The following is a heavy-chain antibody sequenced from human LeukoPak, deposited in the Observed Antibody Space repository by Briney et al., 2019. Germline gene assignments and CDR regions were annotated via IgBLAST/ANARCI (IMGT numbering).Heavy chain of an antibody. CDR2: ISWDGGST. V-gene: IGHV3-43D*03. CDR1: GFTFDDYA. D-gene: IGHD3-10*01. Sequence: PGGSLRLSCAASGFTFDDYAMHWVRQAPGKGLEWVSLISWDGGSTYYADSVKGRFTISRDNSKNSLYLQMNSLRAEDTALYYCAKADYYGSGSYYMDYWGQGTLVTVSS. CDR3: AKADYYGSGSYYMDY. J-gene: IGHJ4*02.